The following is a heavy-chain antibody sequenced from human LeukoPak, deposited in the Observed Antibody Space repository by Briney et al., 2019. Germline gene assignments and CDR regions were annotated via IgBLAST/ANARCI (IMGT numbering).Heavy chain of an antibody. J-gene: IGHJ4*02. CDR1: GFTFSTYG. Sequence: GGSLRLSCAASGFTFSTYGMHWVRQAPGKGLEWVAVISYDGSEKYYAESVKGRFTISRDNSRNTLYLQMNSLRAEDTAVYYCVKDLGRFGELVVDHWGQGTLVTVSS. CDR2: ISYDGSEK. V-gene: IGHV3-30*18. CDR3: VKDLGRFGELVVDH. D-gene: IGHD3-10*01.